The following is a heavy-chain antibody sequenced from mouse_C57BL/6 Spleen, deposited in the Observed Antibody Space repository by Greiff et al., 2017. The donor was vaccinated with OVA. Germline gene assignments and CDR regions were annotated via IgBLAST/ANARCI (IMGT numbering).Heavy chain of an antibody. CDR3: ARSGVEAWFAD. J-gene: IGHJ3*01. D-gene: IGHD3-2*02. CDR2: INPYNGGT. V-gene: IGHV1-19*01. CDR1: GYTFTDYY. Sequence: EVQLQQSGPVLVKPGASVKMSCKASGYTFTDYYMNWVKQSHGKSLEWIGVINPYNGGTSYNQKFKGKATLTVDKSSSTAYMELNSLTSEDSAVYYCARSGVEAWFADWGQGTLVTVSA.